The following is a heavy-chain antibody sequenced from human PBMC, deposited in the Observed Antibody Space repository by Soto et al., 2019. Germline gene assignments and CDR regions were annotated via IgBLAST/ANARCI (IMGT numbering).Heavy chain of an antibody. V-gene: IGHV3-21*01. CDR2: ISSSSSYI. J-gene: IGHJ6*03. CDR1: GFTFSSYS. CDR3: AREGSGHYYYYYYMDV. D-gene: IGHD6-19*01. Sequence: EVQLVESGGGLVKPGGSLRLSCAASGFTFSSYSMNWVRQAPGKGLEWVSSISSSSSYIYYADSVKGRFTISRDNAKNSLYLQMNSLRAEDTAVYYCAREGSGHYYYYYYMDVWGKGTTVTVSS.